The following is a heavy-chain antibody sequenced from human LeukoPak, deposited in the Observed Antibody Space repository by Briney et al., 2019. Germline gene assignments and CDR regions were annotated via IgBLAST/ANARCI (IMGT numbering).Heavy chain of an antibody. D-gene: IGHD6-13*01. CDR1: GGTFSSYA. V-gene: IGHV1-69*04. J-gene: IGHJ4*02. CDR3: ARSLVQQLAGRYDY. CDR2: IIPILGIA. Sequence: SVKVSCKASGGTFSSYAISWVRQAPGQGLEWMGRIIPILGIANYARKFQGRVTITADKSTSTAYMELSSLRSEDTAVYYCARSLVQQLAGRYDYWGQGTLVTVSS.